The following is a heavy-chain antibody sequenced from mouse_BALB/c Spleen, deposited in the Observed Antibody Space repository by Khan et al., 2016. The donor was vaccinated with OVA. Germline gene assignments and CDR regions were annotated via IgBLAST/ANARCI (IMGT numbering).Heavy chain of an antibody. Sequence: QVQLQQSGPELVKPGASVRISCKASGYTFTTYYLHWVIQRPGQGLEWIGWIYPGNVNTKYNERFKGKATLTADKSSSTAYMHLSSLTSEDSAVYFSARDVYFVGDAMDYWGQGTSVTVSS. CDR1: GYTFTTYY. CDR2: IYPGNVNT. J-gene: IGHJ4*01. CDR3: ARDVYFVGDAMDY. D-gene: IGHD2-3*01. V-gene: IGHV1S56*01.